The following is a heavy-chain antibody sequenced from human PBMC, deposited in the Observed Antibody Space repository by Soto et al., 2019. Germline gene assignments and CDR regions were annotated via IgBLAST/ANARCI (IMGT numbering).Heavy chain of an antibody. CDR1: GFTFSSYA. V-gene: IGHV3-23*01. Sequence: GGSLKLSCAASGFTFSSYAMSWVRQAPGKGLEWVSAISGSGGSTYYADSVKGRFTISRDNSKNTLYLQMNSLRAEDTAVYYCAKDKGQWRAAQHDYWGQGTLVTVSS. D-gene: IGHD6-19*01. CDR2: ISGSGGST. CDR3: AKDKGQWRAAQHDY. J-gene: IGHJ4*02.